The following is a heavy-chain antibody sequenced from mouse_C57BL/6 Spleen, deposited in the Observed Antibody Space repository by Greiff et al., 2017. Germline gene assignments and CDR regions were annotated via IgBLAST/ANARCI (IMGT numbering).Heavy chain of an antibody. J-gene: IGHJ2*01. Sequence: EVKLQESGPGLVKPSQSLSLTCSVTGYSITSGYYWNWIRQFPGNKLEWMGYISYDGSNNYNPSLKNRISSTRDTSKNQFFLKLNSVTTEDTATYYCARDRSGYENYFDYWGQGTTLTVSS. V-gene: IGHV3-6*01. D-gene: IGHD3-2*02. CDR2: ISYDGSN. CDR3: ARDRSGYENYFDY. CDR1: GYSITSGYY.